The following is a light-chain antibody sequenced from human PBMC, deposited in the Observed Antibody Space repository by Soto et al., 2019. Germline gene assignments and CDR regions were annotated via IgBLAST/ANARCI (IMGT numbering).Light chain of an antibody. CDR2: WAS. Sequence: DIVMTQSPDSLAVSLGERATINCKSSQSVLYSSNNKNYLAWYQQKPGQPPKLLIYWASTRESGVPDRFSGSGSGTDFTLTISSLQAEDVAGYYCQQYYSTLSFTFGPGTKVDIK. CDR3: QQYYSTLSFT. J-gene: IGKJ3*01. V-gene: IGKV4-1*01. CDR1: QSVLYSSNNKNY.